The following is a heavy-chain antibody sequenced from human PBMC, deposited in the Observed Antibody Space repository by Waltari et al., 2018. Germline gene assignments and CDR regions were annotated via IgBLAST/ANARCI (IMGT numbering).Heavy chain of an antibody. J-gene: IGHJ5*02. Sequence: QVQLQESGPGLVKPSENLSLTCTVSGGSISSYYWSWIWQPAGKGLEWIGRIYTSGSTNYNPSLKSRVTMSVDTSKNQFSMKLSSVTAADTAVYYCARTPWNYGGDWFDPWGQGTLVTVSS. CDR2: IYTSGST. CDR1: GGSISSYY. D-gene: IGHD1-7*01. CDR3: ARTPWNYGGDWFDP. V-gene: IGHV4-4*07.